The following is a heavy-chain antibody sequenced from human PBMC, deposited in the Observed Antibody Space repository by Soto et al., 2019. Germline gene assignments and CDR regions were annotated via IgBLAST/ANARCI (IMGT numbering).Heavy chain of an antibody. CDR1: GGSFSVYY. CDR2: INHSGST. Sequence: SETLSLTCAAYGGSFSVYYWSWIRQPPGKGLEWIGEINHSGSTNYNPSLKSRVTISVDTSKNQFSLKLSSVTAADTAVYYCARRPKRGYCSGGSCYNWFDPWGQGTLVTVSS. J-gene: IGHJ5*02. D-gene: IGHD2-15*01. V-gene: IGHV4-34*01. CDR3: ARRPKRGYCSGGSCYNWFDP.